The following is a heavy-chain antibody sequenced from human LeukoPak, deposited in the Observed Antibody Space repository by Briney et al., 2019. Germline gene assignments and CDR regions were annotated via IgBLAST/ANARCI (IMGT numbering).Heavy chain of an antibody. CDR2: ISYTGNT. CDR3: ARDDYRGVTNFDP. V-gene: IGHV4-59*01. Sequence: PSETLSLICTVSGGSISPYFWSWIRQPPGKGLEWIGYISYTGNTNYNPSLKSRVTISVDTSKNQFSLQLTSVTAADTAVYYCARDDYRGVTNFDPWGQGTLVTVSS. J-gene: IGHJ5*02. CDR1: GGSISPYF. D-gene: IGHD3-10*01.